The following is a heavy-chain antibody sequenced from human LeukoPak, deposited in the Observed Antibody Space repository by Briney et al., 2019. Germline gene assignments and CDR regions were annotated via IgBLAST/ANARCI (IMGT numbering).Heavy chain of an antibody. V-gene: IGHV4-30-4*01. Sequence: SETLSLTCTVSGGSISSGDYYWSWIRQPPGKGLEWIGYIYYSGSTYYNPSLKSRVTISVDTSKNQFSLKLSSVTAADTAVYYCARAGHYGPYYFDYWGQGTLVTVSS. CDR3: ARAGHYGPYYFDY. D-gene: IGHD3-10*01. CDR2: IYYSGST. J-gene: IGHJ4*02. CDR1: GGSISSGDYY.